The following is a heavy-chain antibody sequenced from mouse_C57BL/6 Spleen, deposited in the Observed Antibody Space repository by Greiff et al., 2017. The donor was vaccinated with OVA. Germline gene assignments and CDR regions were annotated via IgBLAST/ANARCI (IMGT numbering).Heavy chain of an antibody. D-gene: IGHD2-4*01. V-gene: IGHV6-3*01. CDR3: TGGGLRRTWFAY. Sequence: EVKLMESGGGLVQPGGSMKLSCVASGFTFSNYWMNWVRQSPEKGLEWVAQIRLKSDNYATHYAESVKGRFTISRDDSKSSVYLQMNNLRAEDTGIYYCTGGGLRRTWFAYWGQGTLVTVSA. CDR1: GFTFSNYW. CDR2: IRLKSDNYAT. J-gene: IGHJ3*01.